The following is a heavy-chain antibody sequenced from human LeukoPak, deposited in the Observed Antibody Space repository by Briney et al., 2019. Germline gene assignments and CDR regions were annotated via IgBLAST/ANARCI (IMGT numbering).Heavy chain of an antibody. CDR1: GGSVSSSNDY. CDR2: VYYTGST. D-gene: IGHD3-9*01. Sequence: SETLSLTCTVSGGSVSSSNDYWGWIRQPPGEGLEWIGSVYYTGSTYHNPSLKSRVTMSVDTSRNQFSLKLSSVTAADTAVYYCARLTGYSSESWFDPWGQGTLVTVSS. CDR3: ARLTGYSSESWFDP. J-gene: IGHJ5*02. V-gene: IGHV4-39*07.